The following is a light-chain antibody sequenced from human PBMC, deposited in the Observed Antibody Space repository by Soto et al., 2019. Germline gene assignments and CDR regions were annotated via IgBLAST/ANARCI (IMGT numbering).Light chain of an antibody. Sequence: EIVVTQSPSTRSGSAGERATLSCRASHSVSSDLAWYQQKPGQAPRLLIYGASTRAIGIPARFSGSGSGTEFTLTISSLQSEDFAVYYCEEYNNWPPPFGQGTRLEI. J-gene: IGKJ5*01. CDR1: HSVSSD. CDR3: EEYNNWPPP. V-gene: IGKV3-15*01. CDR2: GAS.